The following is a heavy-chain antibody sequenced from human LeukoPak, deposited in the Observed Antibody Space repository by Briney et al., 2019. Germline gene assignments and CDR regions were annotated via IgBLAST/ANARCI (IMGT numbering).Heavy chain of an antibody. J-gene: IGHJ4*02. Sequence: GKSLRLSCVASGFTFSHYGMHWVRQSPGKGLEWVAVIWNDGSDKYYGDSVKGRFTISRDNSRNTVYLNMDSLRAGHTARYYCAKYVQRDFDYSNSRLYWGQGTLVTVS. CDR3: AKYVQRDFDYSNSRLY. CDR2: IWNDGSDK. V-gene: IGHV3-33*06. CDR1: GFTFSHYG. D-gene: IGHD4-11*01.